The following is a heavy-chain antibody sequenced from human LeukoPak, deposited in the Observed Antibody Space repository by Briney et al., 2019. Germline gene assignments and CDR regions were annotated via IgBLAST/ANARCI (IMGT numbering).Heavy chain of an antibody. J-gene: IGHJ4*02. D-gene: IGHD5-18*01. CDR3: ARNTGYMYGEVDY. V-gene: IGHV5-51*01. Sequence: GESLNSSLKGSEPSLTNYWIGWVRRLPGKGLRGRGMIYLDDSDTRYSPSFQGQVTISADKSISTAYLQWISLKASDTAMYYCARNTGYMYGEVDYWGQGTLVTVSS. CDR2: IYLDDSDT. CDR1: EPSLTNYW.